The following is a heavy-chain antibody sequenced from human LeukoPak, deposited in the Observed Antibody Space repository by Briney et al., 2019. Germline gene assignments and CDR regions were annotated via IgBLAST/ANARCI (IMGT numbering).Heavy chain of an antibody. CDR3: ARMVIAAAAHYSDY. J-gene: IGHJ4*02. V-gene: IGHV4-4*09. CDR1: GGSISSYY. D-gene: IGHD6-13*01. CDR2: IYSSGST. Sequence: PSETLSLTCTVSGGSISSYYWSWIRQPPGKGLEWIGYIYSSGSTNYNPSLKSRVTISVDTAKNQFSLKLSSVTAADTAVYYCARMVIAAAAHYSDYWGQGTLVTVSA.